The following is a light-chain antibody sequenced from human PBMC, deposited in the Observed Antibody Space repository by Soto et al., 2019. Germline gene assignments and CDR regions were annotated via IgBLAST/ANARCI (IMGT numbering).Light chain of an antibody. Sequence: EIVLTQSPGTLSLSPWERATLSCRASQSVVSSYLAWYQHKPGQAPRLLIYGTSNRATGIPDRFSGSGSATDFTLTINRLEPEDFAIYYCQQYDNWPSVTFGGGTKVDIK. CDR1: QSVVSSY. J-gene: IGKJ4*01. CDR3: QQYDNWPSVT. V-gene: IGKV3-20*01. CDR2: GTS.